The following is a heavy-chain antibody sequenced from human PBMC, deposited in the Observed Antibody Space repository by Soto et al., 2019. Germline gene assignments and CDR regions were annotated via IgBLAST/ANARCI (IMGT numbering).Heavy chain of an antibody. Sequence: EVQLVESGGGLVQPGGSLKLSCVASGFTFSGSGIHWVRQASGKGLEWVGRIRTKANNYATAYAASVKGRFTISRDDSKNTAYLQMNSLKTEDTAVYYCASDQEYSSSSGWYFDLWGRGTLVTVSS. D-gene: IGHD6-6*01. CDR1: GFTFSGSG. V-gene: IGHV3-73*01. J-gene: IGHJ2*01. CDR2: IRTKANNYAT. CDR3: ASDQEYSSSSGWYFDL.